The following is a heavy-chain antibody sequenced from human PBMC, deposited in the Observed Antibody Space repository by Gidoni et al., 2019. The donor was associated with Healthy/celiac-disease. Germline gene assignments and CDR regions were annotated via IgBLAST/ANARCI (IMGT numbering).Heavy chain of an antibody. CDR2: IYYSGST. Sequence: QVQLQESRPGLVKPSQPLSLTFTVSCCSISSGVYSWSWIRQHPGKCLEWIGYIYYSGSTYYNPSLKSRVTISVDTSKNQFSLKLSSVTAADTAVYYCARVADYGGNYYFDYWGQGTLVTVSS. J-gene: IGHJ4*02. D-gene: IGHD4-17*01. CDR3: ARVADYGGNYYFDY. V-gene: IGHV4-31*03. CDR1: CCSISSGVYS.